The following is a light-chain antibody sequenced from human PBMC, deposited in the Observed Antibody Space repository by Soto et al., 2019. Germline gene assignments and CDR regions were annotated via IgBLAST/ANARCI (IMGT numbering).Light chain of an antibody. CDR1: QSVGSSF. CDR3: QQYGRSLT. Sequence: EIVLTQSPGTLSLSPGERATLSCRASQSVGSSFLAWYQQKPGQAPRLLIYGASSRATGIPDRFSGSGSGTDFTLTISSLEPEAFAVYYCQQYGRSLTFGGGTKVEIK. J-gene: IGKJ4*01. CDR2: GAS. V-gene: IGKV3-20*01.